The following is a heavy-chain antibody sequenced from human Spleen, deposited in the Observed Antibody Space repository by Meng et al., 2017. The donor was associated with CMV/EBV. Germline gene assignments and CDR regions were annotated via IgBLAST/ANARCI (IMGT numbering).Heavy chain of an antibody. V-gene: IGHV3-23*01. CDR2: ISGSGGST. Sequence: GESLKISCAASGFTFSSYAMSWVRQAPGKGLEWVSAISGSGGSTYYADSVKGRFTISRDNSKNTLYLQMNSLRAEDTAVYYCARGYAAGIYYYGMDVWGQGTTVTVSS. D-gene: IGHD6-13*01. CDR1: GFTFSSYA. J-gene: IGHJ6*02. CDR3: ARGYAAGIYYYGMDV.